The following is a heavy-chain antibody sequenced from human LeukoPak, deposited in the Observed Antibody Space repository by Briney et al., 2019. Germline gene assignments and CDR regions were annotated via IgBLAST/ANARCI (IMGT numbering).Heavy chain of an antibody. CDR3: ARVRGYYYDSSGQFLGAFDI. D-gene: IGHD3-22*01. J-gene: IGHJ3*02. CDR2: ISSSSSYI. V-gene: IGHV3-21*04. Sequence: GGSLRLSCAASGFTFSSYSMNWVRQAPGKGLEWVSSISSSSSYIYYADSVKGRFTISRDNAKNSLYLQMNSLRAEDTALYYCARVRGYYYDSSGQFLGAFDIWGQGTMVTVSS. CDR1: GFTFSSYS.